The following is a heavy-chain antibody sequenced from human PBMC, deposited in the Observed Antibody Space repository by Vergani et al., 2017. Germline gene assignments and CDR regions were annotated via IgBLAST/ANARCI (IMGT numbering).Heavy chain of an antibody. V-gene: IGHV1-69*01. CDR2: IIPIFGTA. CDR3: ARSPTYYDILTGYYSLEDYYYMDV. CDR1: GGTFSSYA. J-gene: IGHJ6*03. Sequence: QVQLVQSGAEVKKPGSSVKVSCKASGGTFSSYAISWVRQAPGQGLELMGGIIPIFGTANYAQKFQGRVTITADESTSTAYMELSSLRSEDTAVYYCARSPTYYDILTGYYSLEDYYYMDVWGKGTTVTVSS. D-gene: IGHD3-9*01.